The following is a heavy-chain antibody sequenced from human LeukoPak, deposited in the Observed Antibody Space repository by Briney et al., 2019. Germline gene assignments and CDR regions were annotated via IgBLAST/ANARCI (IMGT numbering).Heavy chain of an antibody. CDR2: ISYDGSNK. D-gene: IGHD3-3*01. V-gene: IGHV3-30*03. CDR3: ARIFGVVITLGRASDY. Sequence: PGGSLRLSCAASGFTFSSYGMHWVRQAPGKGLEWVAVISYDGSNKYYADSVKGRFTISRDNAKNSLYLQMNSLRAEDTAVYYCARIFGVVITLGRASDYWGQGTLVTVSS. J-gene: IGHJ4*02. CDR1: GFTFSSYG.